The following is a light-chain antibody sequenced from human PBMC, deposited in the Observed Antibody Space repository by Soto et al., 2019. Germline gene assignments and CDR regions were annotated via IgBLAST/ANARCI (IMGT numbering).Light chain of an antibody. Sequence: IQMTQSPSSLSASVRDRVTITCRASQGIRSDLGWFQQKPGKAPKLLISATSILQSGVPSRFAGSGSETYFSLSAAYLLHIFFFINYCHVVTGPSRTFGQGSKVYIK. CDR3: HVVTGPSRT. CDR2: ATS. J-gene: IGKJ1*01. V-gene: IGKV1-6*01. CDR1: QGIRSD.